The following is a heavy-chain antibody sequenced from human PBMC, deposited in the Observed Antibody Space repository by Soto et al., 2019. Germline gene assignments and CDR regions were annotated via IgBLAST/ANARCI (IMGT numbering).Heavy chain of an antibody. Sequence: SGPTLVNPTQTLTLTCTFSGFSLRTSGVGVLWIRQPPGKALEWLALPFWNDDERYNTSLTNRLTITKDTSKNQVVLTITDVNPADTGTYFCARRLPFTGSDSWGQGTQVTVSS. CDR1: GFSLRTSGVG. V-gene: IGHV2-5*01. CDR3: ARRLPFTGSDS. J-gene: IGHJ5*01. CDR2: PFWNDDE. D-gene: IGHD3-16*01.